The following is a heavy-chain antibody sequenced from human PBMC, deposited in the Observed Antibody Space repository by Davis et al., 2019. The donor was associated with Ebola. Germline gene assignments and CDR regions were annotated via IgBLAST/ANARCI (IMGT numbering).Heavy chain of an antibody. D-gene: IGHD2-15*01. Sequence: SETLSLTCTVSGGSVSSGSYYWSWVRQPPGKGLEWIGYIYYTGNTNQNPSLKSRVTISVDTSNNQVSLRLSSVTAADTAVYYCARGVVAVTLDGMDVWGQGPTVTVSS. CDR2: IYYTGNT. CDR1: GGSVSSGSYY. CDR3: ARGVVAVTLDGMDV. J-gene: IGHJ6*02. V-gene: IGHV4-61*01.